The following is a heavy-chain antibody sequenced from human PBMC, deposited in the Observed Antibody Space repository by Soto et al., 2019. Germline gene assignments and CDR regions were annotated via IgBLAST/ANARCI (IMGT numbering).Heavy chain of an antibody. V-gene: IGHV4-34*01. Sequence: SETLSLTCAVYGGSFSGYYWSWIRQPPGKGLEWIGEINHSGSTNYNPSLKSRVTISVDTSENQFSLKLSSVTAADTAVYYCARARDIVVVVAATGYMXVWGKGTTVTVSS. CDR1: GGSFSGYY. J-gene: IGHJ6*03. CDR3: ARARDIVVVVAATGYMXV. CDR2: INHSGST. D-gene: IGHD2-15*01.